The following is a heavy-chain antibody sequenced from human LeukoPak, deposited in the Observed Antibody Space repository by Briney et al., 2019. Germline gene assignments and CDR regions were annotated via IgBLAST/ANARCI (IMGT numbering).Heavy chain of an antibody. D-gene: IGHD1-26*01. J-gene: IGHJ4*02. CDR3: AKAGGIYSPFDF. V-gene: IGHV3-23*01. CDR1: GFTFSNYA. Sequence: GSLRLSCAASGFTFSNYAMSWVRQAPGKGLEWVSGIRGNGGDTYYADSVKGRFTISRDNSKNTLYLQMNSLRAEDTAIYYCAKAGGIYSPFDFWGQGTLVSVSS. CDR2: IRGNGGDT.